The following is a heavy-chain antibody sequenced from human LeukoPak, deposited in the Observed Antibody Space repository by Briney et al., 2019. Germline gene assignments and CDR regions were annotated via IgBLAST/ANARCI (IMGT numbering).Heavy chain of an antibody. CDR2: IYYSGST. CDR3: ATEVI. V-gene: IGHV4-39*02. J-gene: IGHJ3*02. CDR1: GGSISSSSYY. Sequence: PSETLSLTCTVSGGSISSSSYYWGWIRQPPGKGLEWIGGIYYSGSTYCNPSLKSRVTISVDTSKNQFSLKLSSVTAADTAVYYCATEVIWGQGTMVTVSS.